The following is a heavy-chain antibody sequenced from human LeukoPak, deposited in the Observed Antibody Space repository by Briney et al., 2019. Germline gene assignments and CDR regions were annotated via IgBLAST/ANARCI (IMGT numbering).Heavy chain of an antibody. CDR1: GFTFSSYW. J-gene: IGHJ6*03. CDR3: ATTVTTYYYYYYMDV. Sequence: PGGSLRLSCAASGFTFSSYWMSWVRQAPGKGLEWVANIKQDGSEKYYVDSVKGRFTISRDNAKNSLYLQMNSLRAEDTAVYYCATTVTTYYYYYYMDVWGKGTTVTISS. CDR2: IKQDGSEK. D-gene: IGHD4-17*01. V-gene: IGHV3-7*01.